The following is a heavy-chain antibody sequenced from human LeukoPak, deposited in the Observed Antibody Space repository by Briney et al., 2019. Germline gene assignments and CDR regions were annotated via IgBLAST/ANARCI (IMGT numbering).Heavy chain of an antibody. D-gene: IGHD3-9*01. Sequence: ASVKVSCKASGYTFTSYGISWVRQAPGQGLEWMGWISAYNGNTNYAQKLQGRVTMTTDTSTSTAYMELRSLRSDDTAVYYCVRVRSVTGYPPHYFDYWGQGTLVTVSS. CDR3: VRVRSVTGYPPHYFDY. CDR1: GYTFTSYG. V-gene: IGHV1-18*01. CDR2: ISAYNGNT. J-gene: IGHJ4*02.